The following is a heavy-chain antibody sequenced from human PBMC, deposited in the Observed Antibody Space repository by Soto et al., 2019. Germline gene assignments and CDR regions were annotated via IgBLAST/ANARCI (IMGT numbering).Heavy chain of an antibody. CDR2: IYYSGST. V-gene: IGHV4-59*01. Sequence: SETLSLTCTVSGGSISSYYWSWIRQPPGKRLEWIGYIYYSGSTNYNPSLKSRVAISLDTSKNQFSLKLSSVTAADTAVYYCERVVEMDTISHWGQGTLVTVSS. CDR3: ERVVEMDTISH. CDR1: GGSISSYY. J-gene: IGHJ4*02. D-gene: IGHD5-18*01.